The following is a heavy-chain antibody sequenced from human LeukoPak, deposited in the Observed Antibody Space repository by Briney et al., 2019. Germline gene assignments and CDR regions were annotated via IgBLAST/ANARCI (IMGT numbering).Heavy chain of an antibody. CDR3: ARERARRGSSWYYYYYYMDV. CDR1: GYTFTSYD. J-gene: IGHJ6*03. CDR2: MNPNSGNT. Sequence: ASVKVSCKASGYTFTSYDINWVRQATGQGLEWMGWMNPNSGNTGYAQKFQGRVTITRNTSISTAYMELSSLRSEDTAVYYCARERARRGSSWYYYYYYMDVWGKGTTVTVSS. D-gene: IGHD6-13*01. V-gene: IGHV1-8*03.